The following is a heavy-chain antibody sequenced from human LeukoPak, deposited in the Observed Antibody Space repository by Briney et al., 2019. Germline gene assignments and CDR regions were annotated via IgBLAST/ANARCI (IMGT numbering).Heavy chain of an antibody. D-gene: IGHD6-13*01. V-gene: IGHV3-53*01. CDR3: AKMYSSSWYYFDY. CDR2: IYSAGST. J-gene: IGHJ4*02. CDR1: GFTFSSNY. Sequence: GRSLRLSCAASGFTFSSNYMSWVRQAPGKGLEWVSIIYSAGSTYYADSVKGRFTISRDNSKNTLYLQMNSLRAEDTAVYYCAKMYSSSWYYFDYWGQGTLVTVSS.